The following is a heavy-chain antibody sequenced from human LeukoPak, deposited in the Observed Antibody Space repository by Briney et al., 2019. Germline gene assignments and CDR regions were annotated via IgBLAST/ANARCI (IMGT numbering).Heavy chain of an antibody. Sequence: PGGSLRLSCAASGFTFSSYSMNWVRQAPGKGLEWVSYISSSSRTIYYADSVKGRFTISRDNAKNSLYLQMNSLRAEDTAVYYCARDRSDFPAPYCFDYWGQGTLVTVSS. J-gene: IGHJ4*02. D-gene: IGHD3-3*01. CDR2: ISSSSRTI. CDR1: GFTFSSYS. CDR3: ARDRSDFPAPYCFDY. V-gene: IGHV3-48*01.